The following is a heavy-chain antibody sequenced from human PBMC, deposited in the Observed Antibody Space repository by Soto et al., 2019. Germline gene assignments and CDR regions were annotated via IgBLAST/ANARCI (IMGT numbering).Heavy chain of an antibody. CDR1: GGSISSYY. V-gene: IGHV4-59*08. CDR3: ARHLAITGTKGFIS. D-gene: IGHD1-20*01. CDR2: IYYSGST. Sequence: PSETLSLTCTVSGGSISSYYWSWIRQPPGKGLEWIGYIYYSGSTNYNPSLKSRVTISVDTSKNQFSLKLISVTAADTAVYYCARHLAITGTKGFISWGLGTLVTVSS. J-gene: IGHJ1*01.